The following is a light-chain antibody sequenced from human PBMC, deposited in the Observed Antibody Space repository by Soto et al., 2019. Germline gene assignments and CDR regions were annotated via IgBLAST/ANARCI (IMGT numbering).Light chain of an antibody. V-gene: IGLV2-23*01. J-gene: IGLJ3*02. CDR2: EGD. Sequence: QSALTQPASVSGSPGQSITISCTGTSSNVGTYNLVSWYQHHPGTAPKLIIYEGDKRPSGVSNRFSGSKSGNTASLTISGLQAEDEADYYCYSYAGSFTWVFGGGTKLPVX. CDR3: YSYAGSFTWV. CDR1: SSNVGTYNL.